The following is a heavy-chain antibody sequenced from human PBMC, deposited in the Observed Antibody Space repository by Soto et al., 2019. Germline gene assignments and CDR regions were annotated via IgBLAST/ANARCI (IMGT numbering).Heavy chain of an antibody. CDR2: ISGSGGST. J-gene: IGHJ4*02. CDR3: AKDCSSTSCYDY. Sequence: EVQLLESGGGLVQPGGSLRLSCAAPGFTFSSYAMSWVRQAPGKGLEWVSAISGSGGSTYYADSVKGRFTISRDNSKNTLYLQMNSLRAEDTAVYYCAKDCSSTSCYDYWGQGTLVTVSS. V-gene: IGHV3-23*01. D-gene: IGHD2-2*01. CDR1: GFTFSSYA.